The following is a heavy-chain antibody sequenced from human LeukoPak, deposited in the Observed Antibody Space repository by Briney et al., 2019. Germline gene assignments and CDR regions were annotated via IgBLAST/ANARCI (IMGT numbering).Heavy chain of an antibody. CDR2: INPNSGGT. V-gene: IGHV1-2*02. Sequence: ASVKVSCKASGYTFTGYYMHWVRQAPGQGLEWMGRINPNSGGTNYAQKFQGRVTMTRDTSISTAYMELSRLRSDDTAVYYCAVPYGSGSYYIKRYYGMDVWGQGTTVTVSS. J-gene: IGHJ6*02. CDR1: GYTFTGYY. CDR3: AVPYGSGSYYIKRYYGMDV. D-gene: IGHD3-10*01.